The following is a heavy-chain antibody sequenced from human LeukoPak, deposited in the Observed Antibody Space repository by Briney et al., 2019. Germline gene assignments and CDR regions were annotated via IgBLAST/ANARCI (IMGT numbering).Heavy chain of an antibody. Sequence: SVKVSCKASGGTFSSYAISWVRQAPGQGLEWMGGIIPIFGTANYAQKFQGRVTITADESTSTAYMELSRLRSEDTAVYYWARDYHSSTRYYGGYWGQGTLVTVSS. CDR3: ARDYHSSTRYYGGY. CDR1: GGTFSSYA. D-gene: IGHD2-2*01. J-gene: IGHJ4*02. V-gene: IGHV1-69*13. CDR2: IIPIFGTA.